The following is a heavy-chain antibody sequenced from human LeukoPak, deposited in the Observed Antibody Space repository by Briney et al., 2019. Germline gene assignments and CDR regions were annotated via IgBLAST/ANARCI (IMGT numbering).Heavy chain of an antibody. CDR1: GYTFTGCG. J-gene: IGHJ6*02. D-gene: IGHD2-2*01. V-gene: IGHV1-18*01. CDR2: ISAYNGNT. CDR3: ARSYCSSTSCYYYYYYGMDV. Sequence: GASVKVSCKASGYTFTGCGISWVRQAPGQGLEWMGWISAYNGNTNYAQKLQGRVTMTADTSTSTAYMELRSLRSDDTAVYYCARSYCSSTSCYYYYYYGMDVWGQGTTVTVSS.